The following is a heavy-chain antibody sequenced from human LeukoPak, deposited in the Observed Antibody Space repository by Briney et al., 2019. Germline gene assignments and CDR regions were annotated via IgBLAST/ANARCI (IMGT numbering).Heavy chain of an antibody. CDR2: IFGSGGST. Sequence: GGSLRLSCAASGFMFSSYAMYWVRQAPGKGLEWVSGIFGSGGSTHYADSVKGRFTISRDNSKNTVYLQMNSLRAEDTAVYYCAKTTTGYSSGRFPGWPVDYWGQGTLVTVSS. J-gene: IGHJ4*02. D-gene: IGHD6-19*01. CDR1: GFMFSSYA. CDR3: AKTTTGYSSGRFPGWPVDY. V-gene: IGHV3-23*01.